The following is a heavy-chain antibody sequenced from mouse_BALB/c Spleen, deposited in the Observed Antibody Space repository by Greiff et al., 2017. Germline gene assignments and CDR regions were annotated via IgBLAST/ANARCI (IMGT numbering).Heavy chain of an antibody. J-gene: IGHJ3*01. CDR1: GYTFTSYV. V-gene: IGHV1-14*01. CDR3: GIHYYGAWFAY. CDR2: INPYNDGT. D-gene: IGHD1-2*01. Sequence: EVQLVESGPELVKPGASVKMSCKASGYTFTSYVMHWVKQKPGQGLEWIGYINPYNDGTKYNEKFKGKATLTSDKSSSTAYMELSSLTSEDSAVYYCGIHYYGAWFAYWGQGTLVTVSA.